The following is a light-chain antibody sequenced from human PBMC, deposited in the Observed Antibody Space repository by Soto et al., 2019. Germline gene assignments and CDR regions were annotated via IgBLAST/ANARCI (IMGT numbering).Light chain of an antibody. V-gene: IGLV3-1*01. CDR2: QDT. J-gene: IGLJ2*01. Sequence: SYELTQPPSVSVSPGQTASITCSGDKLGDKYVSWYQQKPGQSPVLVIYQDTERPSGIPERFSGSNSENTATLTISGTQAMDEADYYCQAWDTYTAVFGGGTKLTVL. CDR1: KLGDKY. CDR3: QAWDTYTAV.